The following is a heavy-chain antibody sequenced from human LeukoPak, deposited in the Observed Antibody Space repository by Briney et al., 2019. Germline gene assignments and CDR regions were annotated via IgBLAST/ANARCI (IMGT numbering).Heavy chain of an antibody. D-gene: IGHD3-10*01. CDR3: ARSRAPPMDTYYLDY. CDR1: GGSISSYY. Sequence: SETLSLTCTVSGGSISSYYWSWIRQPPGKGLECIGYIYYSGSTNYNPSLKSRVTISVDTSKNQFSLKLSSVPAADTAVYYCARSRAPPMDTYYLDYWGQGTLVTVSS. CDR2: IYYSGST. V-gene: IGHV4-59*01. J-gene: IGHJ4*02.